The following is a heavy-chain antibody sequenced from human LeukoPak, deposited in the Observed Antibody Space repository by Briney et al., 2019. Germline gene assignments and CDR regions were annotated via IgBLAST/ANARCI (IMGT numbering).Heavy chain of an antibody. CDR1: GYTISSGYQ. Sequence: PSETLSLTCIISGYTISSGYQWGWIRQPPGKGLEWIGNIYYSGSTYYNPSLKGRLTMSVDRSNNLFSLNLNSVTAADTAVYYCARIIAASRDVFDIWGQGTMITVSS. CDR2: IYYSGST. D-gene: IGHD6-6*01. CDR3: ARIIAASRDVFDI. V-gene: IGHV4-38-2*02. J-gene: IGHJ3*02.